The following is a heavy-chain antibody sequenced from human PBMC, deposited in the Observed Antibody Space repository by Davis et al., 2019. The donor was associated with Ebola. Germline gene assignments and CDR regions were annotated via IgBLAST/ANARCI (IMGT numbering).Heavy chain of an antibody. V-gene: IGHV3-74*01. D-gene: IGHD4-17*01. J-gene: IGHJ4*02. CDR1: GFHFSNYR. Sequence: GESLKIPCAAFGFHFSNYRMEWVRQAPGQGLAWVSRIRNGDSNTNYADSVKGRFTISRDNAKSTLYLQMNSLTADDTAVYYCTRRRGDYGSGEFDYWGQGTLVTVSS. CDR2: IRNGDSNT. CDR3: TRRRGDYGSGEFDY.